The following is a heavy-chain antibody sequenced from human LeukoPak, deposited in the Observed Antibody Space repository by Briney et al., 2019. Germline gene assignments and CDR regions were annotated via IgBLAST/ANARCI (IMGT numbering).Heavy chain of an antibody. CDR1: GFTFSSYG. CDR2: ISYDGSNK. D-gene: IGHD3-10*01. J-gene: IGHJ5*02. Sequence: GGSLRLSCAASGFTFSSYGMHWVRQAPGKGLEWVAVISYDGSNKYYADSVKGRFTISRDNSKNTLYLQMNSLRAEDTAVYYCAKGASSYGSGSFGNWFDPWGQGTLVTVSS. V-gene: IGHV3-30*18. CDR3: AKGASSYGSGSFGNWFDP.